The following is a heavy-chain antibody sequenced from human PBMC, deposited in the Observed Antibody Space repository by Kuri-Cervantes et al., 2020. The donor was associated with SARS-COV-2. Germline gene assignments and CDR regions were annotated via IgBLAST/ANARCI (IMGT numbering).Heavy chain of an antibody. Sequence: GGSLRLSCAASGFTFSSYSMNWVRQAPGKGLEWVSYISSSSSTIYYADSVKGRFTISRDNSKNTLYLQLNSLRAEDTAVYYFARDDVRWCGDLYYYYGMDVWGQGTRVTVSS. CDR1: GFTFSSYS. D-gene: IGHD2-8*01. V-gene: IGHV3-48*01. CDR2: ISSSSSTI. J-gene: IGHJ6*02. CDR3: ARDDVRWCGDLYYYYGMDV.